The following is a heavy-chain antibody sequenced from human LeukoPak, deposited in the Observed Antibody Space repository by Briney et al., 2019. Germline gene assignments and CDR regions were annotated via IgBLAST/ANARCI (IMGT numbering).Heavy chain of an antibody. V-gene: IGHV3-7*04. CDR3: AREREAGEDY. J-gene: IGHJ4*02. D-gene: IGHD6-19*01. CDR2: IKRDGSEK. CDR1: GFTFSSYW. Sequence: GGSLRLSCTASGFTFSSYWMSWVRQAPGKGLEWVANIKRDGSEKYYVDSVKGRFTISRDNAKNSLYLQMNSLRAEDTAVYYCAREREAGEDYWGQGTLVTVYS.